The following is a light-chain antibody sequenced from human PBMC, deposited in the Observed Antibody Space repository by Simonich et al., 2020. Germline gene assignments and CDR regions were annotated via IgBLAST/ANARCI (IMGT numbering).Light chain of an antibody. CDR2: WGS. V-gene: IGKV4-1*01. CDR1: QSVLYSSNNKNY. CDR3: QQYYSTPWT. J-gene: IGKJ1*01. Sequence: DIVMTQSPDSLAVSLGGRATINCKSSQSVLYSSNNKNYLAWYQQKPGQPPKLLIYWGSTRGSGVPDRFSGSGSGTDFTLTISSLQAEDVAVYYCQQYYSTPWTFGQGTKVEIK.